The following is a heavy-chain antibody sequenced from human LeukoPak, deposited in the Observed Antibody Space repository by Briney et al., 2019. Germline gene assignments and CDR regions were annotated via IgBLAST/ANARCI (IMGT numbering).Heavy chain of an antibody. Sequence: GESLKISCKGSGYSFTSYWIGWVRQMPGKGLEWMGIIYPGDSDTRYSPSFQGQVTISADKSISTAYLQWSSLKASDTATYYCAREYDSSVSSSAFDIWGQGTMVTVSS. J-gene: IGHJ3*02. CDR2: IYPGDSDT. D-gene: IGHD3-22*01. CDR3: AREYDSSVSSSAFDI. CDR1: GYSFTSYW. V-gene: IGHV5-51*01.